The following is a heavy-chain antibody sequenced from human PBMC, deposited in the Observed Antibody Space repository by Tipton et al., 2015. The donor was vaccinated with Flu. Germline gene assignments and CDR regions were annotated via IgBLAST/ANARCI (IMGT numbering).Heavy chain of an antibody. CDR2: ISHSGRT. J-gene: IGHJ4*02. CDR1: DYSISSGYY. V-gene: IGHV4-38-2*02. Sequence: LSCTVSDYSISSGYYWGWIRQPPGKGLEWIGCISHSGRTYYNPSLKSRVTISVDTAKNQFSQRLSSVTAADTAVYYCARSTYHYGSGSSDYWGQGTLVTVSS. CDR3: ARSTYHYGSGSSDY. D-gene: IGHD3-10*01.